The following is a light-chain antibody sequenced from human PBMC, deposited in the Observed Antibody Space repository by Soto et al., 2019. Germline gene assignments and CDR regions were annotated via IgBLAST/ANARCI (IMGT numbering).Light chain of an antibody. CDR3: QQSYKTPPWT. CDR2: GVS. V-gene: IGKV1-39*01. J-gene: IGKJ1*01. Sequence: DIQITQSPSSLSASVGDRVTITCRASQSISDYLNWYEQKPGKAPKLLIYGVSSLQSGVPSRFSGSGSGTEFTLTISSLQPEDFGTYYCQQSYKTPPWTFGQGTKVDIK. CDR1: QSISDY.